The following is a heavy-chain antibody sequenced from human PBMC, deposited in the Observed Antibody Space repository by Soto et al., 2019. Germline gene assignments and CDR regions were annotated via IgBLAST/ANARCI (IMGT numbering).Heavy chain of an antibody. CDR1: GYSFTSYA. CDR2: ISAHNGIT. Sequence: QVHLVQFGAEVKKPGASVKVSCKGSGYSFTSYAITWVRQAPGQGLEWMGWISAHNGITNYAQKLQGRVTVTRDTSTSTAYMELRSLRSDDTAVYYCARGRYGDYWGQGALVTVSS. J-gene: IGHJ4*02. CDR3: ARGRYGDY. D-gene: IGHD1-1*01. V-gene: IGHV1-18*01.